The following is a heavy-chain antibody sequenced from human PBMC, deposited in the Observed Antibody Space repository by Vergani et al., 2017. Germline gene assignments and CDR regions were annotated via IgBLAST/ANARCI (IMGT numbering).Heavy chain of an antibody. CDR3: ARAANDWYSSSSDNXFDP. Sequence: VQLVESGGGVVQPGRSLRLSCAASGFTFSSYAMHWVRQAPGKGLEWVAVISYDGSNKYYADSVKGRFTISRDNSKNTLYLQMNSLRAEDTAVYYCARAANDWYSSSSDNXFDPWGQGTLVTVSS. CDR2: ISYDGSNK. D-gene: IGHD6-6*01. V-gene: IGHV3-30-3*01. J-gene: IGHJ5*02. CDR1: GFTFSSYA.